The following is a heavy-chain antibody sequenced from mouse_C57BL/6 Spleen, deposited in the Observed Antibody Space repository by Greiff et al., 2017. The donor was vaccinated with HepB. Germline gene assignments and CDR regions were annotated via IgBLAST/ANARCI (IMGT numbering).Heavy chain of an antibody. CDR1: GYTFTSYW. Sequence: QVQLQQPGAELVKPGASVKVSCKASGYTFTSYWMHWVKQRPGQGLEWIGRIHPSDSDTNYNQKFKGKATLTVDKSSSTAYMQLSSLTSEDSAVYYCALGDFTMVTTEGYYYAMDYWGQGTSVTVSS. J-gene: IGHJ4*01. V-gene: IGHV1-74*01. CDR2: IHPSDSDT. CDR3: ALGDFTMVTTEGYYYAMDY. D-gene: IGHD2-2*01.